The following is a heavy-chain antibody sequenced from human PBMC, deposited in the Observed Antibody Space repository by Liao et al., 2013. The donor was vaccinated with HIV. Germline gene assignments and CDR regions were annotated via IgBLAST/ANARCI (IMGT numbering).Heavy chain of an antibody. CDR3: ARWNLDCSRSSGACYSPQGDY. CDR1: GGSISSSSYY. Sequence: QLQLQESGPGLVKPSETLSLTCTVSGGSISSSSYYWGWIRQPPGKGLEWIGTIYYSGSTNYNPSLKSRVTMSVDTSKNQFSLRLSSVTAADTAMYYCARWNLDCSRSSGACYSPQGDYWGPEPDHRLR. V-gene: IGHV4-39*07. J-gene: IGHJ4*02. CDR2: IYYSGST. D-gene: IGHD2-15*01.